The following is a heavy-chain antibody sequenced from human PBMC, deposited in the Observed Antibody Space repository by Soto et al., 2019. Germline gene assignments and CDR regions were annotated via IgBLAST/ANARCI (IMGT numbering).Heavy chain of an antibody. V-gene: IGHV4-31*03. CDR3: GRDAVTKRDFYYYGMDV. CDR1: GGSIRNSGYY. D-gene: IGHD4-4*01. J-gene: IGHJ6*02. Sequence: QVQLQESGPGLVKPSQTLSLTCTVSGGSIRNSGYYWSWIRQLPGKGLEWIGFISYSGSTDYAPSLKSRATMSVDTSKNQFSLNLSSVTAADTAVYYCGRDAVTKRDFYYYGMDVWGRGTTVTVSS. CDR2: ISYSGST.